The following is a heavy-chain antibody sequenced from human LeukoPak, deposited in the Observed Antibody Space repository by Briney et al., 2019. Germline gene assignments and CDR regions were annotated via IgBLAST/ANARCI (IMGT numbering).Heavy chain of an antibody. J-gene: IGHJ5*02. CDR2: VSESGGST. Sequence: GGSLRLSCVASGFTFSTYAMGWVRQVPGKGLEWVSSVSESGGSTYYADSVKGWFTISRDNSKNTLYLQMNSLRAEDTAVYYCARVRYCSGGSCPQGNWFDPWGQGTLVTVSS. CDR1: GFTFSTYA. CDR3: ARVRYCSGGSCPQGNWFDP. V-gene: IGHV3-23*01. D-gene: IGHD2-15*01.